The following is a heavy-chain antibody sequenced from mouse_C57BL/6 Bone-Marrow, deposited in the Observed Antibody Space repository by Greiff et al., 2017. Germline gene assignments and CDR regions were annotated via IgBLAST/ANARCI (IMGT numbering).Heavy chain of an antibody. Sequence: QVQLQQSGAELVRPGTSVKMSCKASGYTFTTYWIGWAKQRPGHGLEWIGDIYPGGGYTNYNEKFKGKATLTADKSSSTAYVQFSSLTSEDSAIYYCARSIYYYGSSFFDYWGQGTTLTVSS. CDR2: IYPGGGYT. CDR1: GYTFTTYW. CDR3: ARSIYYYGSSFFDY. D-gene: IGHD1-1*01. V-gene: IGHV1-63*01. J-gene: IGHJ2*01.